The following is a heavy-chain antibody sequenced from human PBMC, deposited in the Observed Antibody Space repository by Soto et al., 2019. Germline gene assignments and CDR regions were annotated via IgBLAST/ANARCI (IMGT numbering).Heavy chain of an antibody. CDR3: ARGSPKYYDILTGYRTFDY. J-gene: IGHJ4*02. D-gene: IGHD3-9*01. V-gene: IGHV4-31*03. Sequence: QVQLQESGPGLVKPSQTLSLTCTVSGSSISSGGYYWSWIRQHPGKGLEWIGYIYYSGSTYYNPSLKSRVTISVDTSKNQFSLKLSSVTAADTAVYYCARGSPKYYDILTGYRTFDYWGQGTLVTVSS. CDR1: GSSISSGGYY. CDR2: IYYSGST.